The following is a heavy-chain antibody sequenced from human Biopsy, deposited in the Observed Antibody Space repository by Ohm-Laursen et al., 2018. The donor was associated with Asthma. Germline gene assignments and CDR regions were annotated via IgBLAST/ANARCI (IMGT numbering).Heavy chain of an antibody. Sequence: SSLRLSCTASGFVFSQCGMHWVRQGPGKGLEWVALVSSDGHNKYYEDSVKGRFTISRDNSRNRLYLQINSLTVEDSAVYFCARQSGQEYGDSIPFDTWAKGQRSPSLQ. V-gene: IGHV3-30*03. CDR3: ARQSGQEYGDSIPFDT. D-gene: IGHD3-22*01. CDR1: GFVFSQCG. J-gene: IGHJ3*02. CDR2: VSSDGHNK.